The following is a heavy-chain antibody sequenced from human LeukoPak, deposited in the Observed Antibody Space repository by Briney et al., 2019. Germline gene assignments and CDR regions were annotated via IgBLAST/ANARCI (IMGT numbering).Heavy chain of an antibody. CDR3: ARGSHSSGWCFDY. CDR2: IYTSGST. Sequence: PSETLSLTCTVSGGSISNHYCSWIRQPAGKGLEWIGHIYTSGSTNYNPSLKSRVTISVDQSKNQFSLKLSSVTAADTAVYYCARGSHSSGWCFDYWGQGTLVTVSS. D-gene: IGHD6-19*01. J-gene: IGHJ4*02. V-gene: IGHV4-4*07. CDR1: GGSISNHY.